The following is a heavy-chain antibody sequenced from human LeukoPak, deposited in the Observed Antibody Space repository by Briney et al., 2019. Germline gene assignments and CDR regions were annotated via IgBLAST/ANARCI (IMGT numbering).Heavy chain of an antibody. CDR2: ISAYNGNT. D-gene: IGHD3-10*01. V-gene: IGHV1-18*01. Sequence: ASVKVSCKASGYTFTSYGISWVRQAPGQGLEWMGWISAYNGNTNYAQKLQGRVTMTTDTSTSTAYMELRSLRSDDTAVYYCARDRSLGWYLYGSGSYSAFDYWGQGTLVTVSS. J-gene: IGHJ4*02. CDR1: GYTFTSYG. CDR3: ARDRSLGWYLYGSGSYSAFDY.